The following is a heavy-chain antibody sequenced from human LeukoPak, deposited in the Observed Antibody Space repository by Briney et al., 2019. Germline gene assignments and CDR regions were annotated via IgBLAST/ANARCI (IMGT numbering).Heavy chain of an antibody. CDR3: RREYYYGSGSYYNGY. Sequence: GGSLRLSCAASGFTFRSYWMTWVRQAPGKGLEWVANIKQDGSEKYYVDSVKGRFTISRDNAKNSLYLQMNSLRAEDTAVYYCRREYYYGSGSYYNGYWGQGTLVTVSS. CDR1: GFTFRSYW. CDR2: IKQDGSEK. J-gene: IGHJ4*02. D-gene: IGHD3-10*01. V-gene: IGHV3-7*01.